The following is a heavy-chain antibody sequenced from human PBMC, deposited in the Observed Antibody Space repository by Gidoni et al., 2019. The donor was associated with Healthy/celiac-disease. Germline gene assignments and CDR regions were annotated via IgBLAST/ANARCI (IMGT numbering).Heavy chain of an antibody. CDR2: IFSNDEK. V-gene: IGHV2-26*01. CDR3: ARIGGSSGPEEYYFDY. J-gene: IGHJ4*02. D-gene: IGHD3-22*01. Sequence: QVPLKESGPVLVKPTEPLTLTCTVSGFSLSNARMGVSWIRQPPGKALEWLAHIFSNDEKSYSTSLKSRLTIYKDTSKSQVVLTMTNMDPVDTATYYCARIGGSSGPEEYYFDYWGQGTLVTVSS. CDR1: GFSLSNARMG.